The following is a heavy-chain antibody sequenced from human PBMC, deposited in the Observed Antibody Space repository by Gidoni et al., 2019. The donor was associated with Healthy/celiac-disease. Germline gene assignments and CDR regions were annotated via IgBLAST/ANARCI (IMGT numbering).Heavy chain of an antibody. D-gene: IGHD2-2*01. Sequence: QVQLVESGGGVVQPGRSLRLSCAASGFTFSRYAMHWVRQAPGKGLEWVAVISYDGSNKYYADSVKGRFTISRDNSKNTLYLQMNSLRAEDTAVYYCARDHLRYCSSTSCSFDYWGQGTLVTVSS. CDR2: ISYDGSNK. CDR1: GFTFSRYA. V-gene: IGHV3-30-3*01. CDR3: ARDHLRYCSSTSCSFDY. J-gene: IGHJ4*02.